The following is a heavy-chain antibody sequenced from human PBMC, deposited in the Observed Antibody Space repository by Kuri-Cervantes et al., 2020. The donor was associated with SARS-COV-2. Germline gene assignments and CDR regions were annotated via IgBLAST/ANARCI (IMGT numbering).Heavy chain of an antibody. Sequence: SETLSLTCTVSGGSISSSSYYWGWIRQPPGKGLEWIGSIYYSGSTYYNPSLKSRVTISVDTSKNQFSLKLSSVTAADTAVYYCARQMMSSITIFGVVIKRNWFDPWGQGTLVTVSS. J-gene: IGHJ5*02. CDR2: IYYSGST. D-gene: IGHD3-3*01. CDR3: ARQMMSSITIFGVVIKRNWFDP. CDR1: GGSISSSSYY. V-gene: IGHV4-39*01.